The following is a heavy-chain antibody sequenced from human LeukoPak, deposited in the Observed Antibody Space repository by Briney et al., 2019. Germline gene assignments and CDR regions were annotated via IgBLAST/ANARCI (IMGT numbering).Heavy chain of an antibody. D-gene: IGHD4-23*01. J-gene: IGHJ5*02. CDR2: IYTSGST. V-gene: IGHV4-4*07. Sequence: PSETLSLTCTVSGGSISSYYWSWIRQPAGKGLEWIGRIYTSGSTNYNPSLKSRVTMSVDTSKNQFSLKLSSVTAADTAVYYCARDRGGGGPIQAYNWFDPWCQGTMVNDSS. CDR3: ARDRGGGGPIQAYNWFDP. CDR1: GGSISSYY.